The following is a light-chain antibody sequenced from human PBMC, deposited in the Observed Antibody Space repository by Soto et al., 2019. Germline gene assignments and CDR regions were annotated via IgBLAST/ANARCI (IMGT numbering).Light chain of an antibody. J-gene: IGKJ5*01. CDR1: QSVSSSY. CDR2: GAS. Sequence: IVLTQSPGTLSFSPGERGTLSCRASQSVSSSYLAWYKQKPGQAPRILSYGASSRATGIPDRFSGSGSGTEFTLTISRLQPEDFAVYYCQQYGSSPITFGQGTRLEIK. CDR3: QQYGSSPIT. V-gene: IGKV3-20*01.